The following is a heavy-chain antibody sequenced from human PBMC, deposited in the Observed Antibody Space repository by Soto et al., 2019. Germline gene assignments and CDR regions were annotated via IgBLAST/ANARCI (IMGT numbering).Heavy chain of an antibody. CDR2: VYYGGAIFYSGNI. V-gene: IGHV4-39*01. D-gene: IGHD3-3*02. J-gene: IGHJ3*02. Sequence: SETVSLTSTVSGDSISSSNSHWGWTRQPPVKGLEYIGSVYYGGAIFYSGNIYYNPSLKSRVTISVDTSKNQFSLRLSSVTAADTGVYYCVRYDRINMKPYSPEGFHIWGQGTMVTVSS. CDR1: GDSISSSNSH. CDR3: VRYDRINMKPYSPEGFHI.